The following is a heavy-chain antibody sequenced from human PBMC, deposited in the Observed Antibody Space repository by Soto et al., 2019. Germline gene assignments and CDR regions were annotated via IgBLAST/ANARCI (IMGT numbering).Heavy chain of an antibody. Sequence: TSETLSLTCAVYGVSFSGYYWSWIRQPPGKGLEWIGEINHSGSTNYNPSLKSRVTISVDTSKNQFSLKLSSVTAADTAVYYCARDGSGSYYNRIPAYWGQGTLVTVSS. CDR3: ARDGSGSYYNRIPAY. D-gene: IGHD3-10*01. V-gene: IGHV4-34*01. CDR2: INHSGST. CDR1: GVSFSGYY. J-gene: IGHJ4*02.